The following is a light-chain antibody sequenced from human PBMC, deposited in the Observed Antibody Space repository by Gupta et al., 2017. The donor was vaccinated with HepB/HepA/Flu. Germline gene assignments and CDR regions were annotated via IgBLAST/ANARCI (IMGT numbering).Light chain of an antibody. CDR2: EVS. CDR3: SSYTRSSTWV. Sequence: QSALTPPPSVSGSPGQSVTISRSGTSSDVGTYNRVSWYQQPPGTAPKLIIYEVSNRPSGVPDRFSGSKSGNTASLTISGLQAEDEADYYCSSYTRSSTWVFGGGTKLTVL. V-gene: IGLV2-18*02. J-gene: IGLJ3*02. CDR1: SSDVGTYNR.